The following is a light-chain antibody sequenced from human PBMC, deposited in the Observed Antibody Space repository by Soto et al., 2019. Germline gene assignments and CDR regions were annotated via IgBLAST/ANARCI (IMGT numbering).Light chain of an antibody. J-gene: IGKJ2*01. V-gene: IGKV3-11*01. CDR2: DAS. CDR3: QQRSVWHHVA. Sequence: TLSLSPGERATLSCRASQSLSSYLAWYQQKPGQPPRILIYDASNRATGIPARFSGSGSRTDFTLTISSLEPEDFAAYYWQQRSVWHHVAFGVGTMLDIK. CDR1: QSLSSY.